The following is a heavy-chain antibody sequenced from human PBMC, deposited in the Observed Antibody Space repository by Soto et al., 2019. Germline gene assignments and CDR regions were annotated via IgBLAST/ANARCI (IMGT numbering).Heavy chain of an antibody. Sequence: SVKVSCKASGDTFTGYYMHWVRQAPAQGLEWMGWINPNSGGTNYAQKFQGWVTMTRDTSISTAYMELSRLRSDDTAVYYCARTALAAAGPGYYYYGMDVWGQGTTVTVSS. CDR1: GDTFTGYY. CDR3: ARTALAAAGPGYYYYGMDV. J-gene: IGHJ6*02. D-gene: IGHD6-13*01. V-gene: IGHV1-2*04. CDR2: INPNSGGT.